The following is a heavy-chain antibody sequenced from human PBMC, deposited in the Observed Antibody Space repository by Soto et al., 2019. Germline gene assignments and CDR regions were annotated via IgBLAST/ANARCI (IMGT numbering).Heavy chain of an antibody. CDR1: GDTFTSYY. Sequence: QVRLVQSGAEVRRPGASVKVSCKAPGDTFTSYYLNWVRQAPGQGLEWMGVINPHGGSTKYAQKFQGRVTMTRDTSSSTVYMELRSLRSDDTAIYYCARSSGGNFGIIIEGSNWFDPWGQGPLVTVSS. V-gene: IGHV1-46*01. J-gene: IGHJ5*02. D-gene: IGHD3-3*01. CDR3: ARSSGGNFGIIIEGSNWFDP. CDR2: INPHGGST.